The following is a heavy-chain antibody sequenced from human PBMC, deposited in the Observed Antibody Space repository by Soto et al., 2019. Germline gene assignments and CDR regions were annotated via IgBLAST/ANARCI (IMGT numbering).Heavy chain of an antibody. D-gene: IGHD2-2*01. CDR2: IIPIFGTA. Sequence: QVQLVQSGAEVKKPGSSVKVSCKASGGTFSSYAISWVRQAPGQGLEWMGGIIPIFGTANYAQKFQGRVTITADKSTSKDYMKLRSLRSEDTAVYYCEMGVVPADPYYFEYWGQGTLVTVSA. J-gene: IGHJ4*02. CDR1: GGTFSSYA. V-gene: IGHV1-69*06. CDR3: EMGVVPADPYYFEY.